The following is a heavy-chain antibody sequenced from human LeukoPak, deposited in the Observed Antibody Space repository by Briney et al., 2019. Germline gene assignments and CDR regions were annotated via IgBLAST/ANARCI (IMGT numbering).Heavy chain of an antibody. D-gene: IGHD3-22*01. V-gene: IGHV4-59*01. J-gene: IGHJ4*02. CDR1: GGSISSYY. CDR2: IYYSGST. Sequence: SETLSLTCTVSGGSISSYYWSWIRQPPRKGLERIGYIYYSGSTNYNPSLTSRVTISVDTSKNQFSLKLSSVTAADTAVYYCARGPYYYDSSGYYHYFDYWGQGTLVTVSS. CDR3: ARGPYYYDSSGYYHYFDY.